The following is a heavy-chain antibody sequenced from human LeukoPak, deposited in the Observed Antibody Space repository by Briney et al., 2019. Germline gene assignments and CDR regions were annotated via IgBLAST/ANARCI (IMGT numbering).Heavy chain of an antibody. CDR2: FDAAEGET. CDR3: TTDRLRYMVRGVLRSLEGFDP. Sequence: ASVKVSCKVSGYSLIELPMHWVRQAPGKGLEWMGGFDAAEGETIYAQKFQGRVTMTEDTSTDTAYMELSSLSSEDTAVYYCTTDRLRYMVRGVLRSLEGFDPWGQGTLVTVSS. J-gene: IGHJ5*02. V-gene: IGHV1-24*01. D-gene: IGHD3-10*01. CDR1: GYSLIELP.